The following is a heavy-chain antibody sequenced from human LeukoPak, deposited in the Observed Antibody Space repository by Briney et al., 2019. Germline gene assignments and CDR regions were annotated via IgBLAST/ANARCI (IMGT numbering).Heavy chain of an antibody. CDR3: ARDSFGNSAFDY. J-gene: IGHJ4*02. CDR2: ISYDGSNK. Sequence: PGGSLRLSCAASGFTFSSYAMHWVRQAPGKGLEWVAVISYDGSNKYYADSVKGRFTISRDNSKNTLYLQMNSLRAEDTAVYYCARDSFGNSAFDYWGQGTLVTVSS. V-gene: IGHV3-30-3*01. CDR1: GFTFSSYA. D-gene: IGHD4-23*01.